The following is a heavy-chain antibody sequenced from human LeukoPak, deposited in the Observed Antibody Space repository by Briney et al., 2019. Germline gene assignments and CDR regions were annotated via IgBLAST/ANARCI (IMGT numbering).Heavy chain of an antibody. J-gene: IGHJ4*02. V-gene: IGHV3-15*07. D-gene: IGHD3-10*01. Sequence: GGSLRLSCAASGFTFSNAWMNWVRQAPGKGLEWVGRIKSKTDGGTTDYAAPVKGRFTISRDDSKNTLYLQMNSLKTEDTAVYYCTTGNLEYYYGSGSFSDISRWGQGTLVTVSS. CDR2: IKSKTDGGTT. CDR1: GFTFSNAW. CDR3: TTGNLEYYYGSGSFSDISR.